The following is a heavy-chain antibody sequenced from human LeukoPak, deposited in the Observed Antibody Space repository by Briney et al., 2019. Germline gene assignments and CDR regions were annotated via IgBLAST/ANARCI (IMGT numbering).Heavy chain of an antibody. CDR3: ARGGTYLPFGY. D-gene: IGHD3-10*01. CDR2: MNANSGDT. CDR1: GYIFTSYD. Sequence: GASVTVSCKASGYIFTSYDINWVRQATGQGLEWMGWMNANSGDTGYAQKFQGRVTMTRNTSISTAYMELSSLRSEDTAIYYCARGGTYLPFGYWGQGTLVIVSS. V-gene: IGHV1-8*01. J-gene: IGHJ4*02.